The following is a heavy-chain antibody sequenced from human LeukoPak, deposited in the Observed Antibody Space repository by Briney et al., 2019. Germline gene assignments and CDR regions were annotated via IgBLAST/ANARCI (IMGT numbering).Heavy chain of an antibody. D-gene: IGHD1-14*01. CDR3: ASDINNYFDY. V-gene: IGHV4-39*07. Sequence: PSETLSLTCTVSGGSISSSSYYWGWIRQPPGKGLEWIGSIYYSGSTYYNPSLKSRVTISVDTSKNQFSLKLSSVTAADTAVYYCASDINNYFDYWGQGTLVTVSS. CDR1: GGSISSSSYY. J-gene: IGHJ4*02. CDR2: IYYSGST.